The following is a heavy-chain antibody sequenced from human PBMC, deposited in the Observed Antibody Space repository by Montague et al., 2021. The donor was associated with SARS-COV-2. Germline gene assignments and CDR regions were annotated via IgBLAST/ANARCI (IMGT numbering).Heavy chain of an antibody. V-gene: IGHV4-34*01. CDR3: TRRLHGFQRHYFDY. Sequence: SETLSLTCAVYGASFNGYYWTWIRQPPGKGLEWIGEVNHSGSTSYNPSLRSRVTISVDTSKNQFSLKLTSVTAADTAVYYCTRRLHGFQRHYFDYWGQGTLVTVSS. CDR2: VNHSGST. CDR1: GASFNGYY. D-gene: IGHD5-24*01. J-gene: IGHJ4*02.